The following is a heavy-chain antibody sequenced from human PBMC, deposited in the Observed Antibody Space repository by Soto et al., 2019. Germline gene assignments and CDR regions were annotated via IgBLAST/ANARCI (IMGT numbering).Heavy chain of an antibody. V-gene: IGHV4-59*01. Sequence: QVQLQESGPGLVKPSETLSLTCTVSGGSISKYYWSWFRQPPGRGLEWIGNIYYSGSTNYNPSLKSRVTISVDTSKNQFSLKLSSVTATDTAVYYCAREKGYSSGWYYDAFDIWGQGTMVTVSS. CDR2: IYYSGST. D-gene: IGHD6-19*01. J-gene: IGHJ3*02. CDR3: AREKGYSSGWYYDAFDI. CDR1: GGSISKYY.